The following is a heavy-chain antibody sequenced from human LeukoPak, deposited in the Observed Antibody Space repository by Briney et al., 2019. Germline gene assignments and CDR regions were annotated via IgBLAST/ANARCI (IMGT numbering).Heavy chain of an antibody. V-gene: IGHV3-23*01. CDR3: AKDDAWLQFDY. CDR1: GLTFSSYA. D-gene: IGHD5-24*01. Sequence: GGSLKLSCASSGLTFSSYAMSRVRQAPGKGLEWVSGISGSGVNTFYAASVKGRFTISRDNSRNTLYLQMNSLRAEDTAVYYCAKDDAWLQFDYWGQGTLVTVSS. CDR2: ISGSGVNT. J-gene: IGHJ4*02.